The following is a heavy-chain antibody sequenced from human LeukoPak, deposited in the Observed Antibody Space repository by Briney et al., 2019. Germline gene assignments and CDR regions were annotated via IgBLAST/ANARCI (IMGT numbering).Heavy chain of an antibody. CDR3: ARDQGSRSTSYSFDY. J-gene: IGHJ4*02. V-gene: IGHV6-1*01. Sequence: SQTLSLTCAISGDSVSSNSAAWNWIRQSPSRGLEWLGRTYYRSKWYNDYAVSVKSRITINPDTSKNQFSLRLSSVTAADTAMYYCARDQGSRSTSYSFDYWGQGTLVTVSS. CDR1: GDSVSSNSAA. CDR2: TYYRSKWYN. D-gene: IGHD3-10*01.